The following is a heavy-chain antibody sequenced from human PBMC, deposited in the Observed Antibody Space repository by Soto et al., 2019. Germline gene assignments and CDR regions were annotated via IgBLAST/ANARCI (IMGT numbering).Heavy chain of an antibody. CDR3: ARDRGSSSGGDFDY. CDR1: GGSISIHY. V-gene: IGHV4-4*07. D-gene: IGHD6-6*01. CDR2: LYRIGST. J-gene: IGHJ4*02. Sequence: QVQLQESGPGLVKPSETLSLTCTVSGGSISIHYWSWIRQPAGKGLGWIGRLYRIGSTNYNPSLASRVTMSIDTSRNQFSLEVTSVTAADMAVYFCARDRGSSSGGDFDYWGQGTLVTVSS.